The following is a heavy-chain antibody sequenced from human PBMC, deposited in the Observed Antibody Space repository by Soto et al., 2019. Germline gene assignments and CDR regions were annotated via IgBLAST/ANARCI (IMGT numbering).Heavy chain of an antibody. J-gene: IGHJ3*01. Sequence: GGSLRLSCVASGFIFRNYALMWVRQAPGRGLEWVSAIRGDAGGAQYADSVRGRLTVSRDNSKNTLYLQMNSLRAEDTAVYYCARDPNGDYVGAFDFWGQGILVTVSS. CDR2: IRGDAGGA. CDR1: GFIFRNYA. CDR3: ARDPNGDYVGAFDF. V-gene: IGHV3-23*01. D-gene: IGHD4-17*01.